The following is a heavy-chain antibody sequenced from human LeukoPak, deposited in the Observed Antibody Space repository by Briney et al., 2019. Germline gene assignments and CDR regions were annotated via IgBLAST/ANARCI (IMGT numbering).Heavy chain of an antibody. D-gene: IGHD5-18*01. CDR1: GDSVPSNSAA. V-gene: IGHV6-1*01. CDR3: ARSGYSYGYAAMDV. J-gene: IGHJ6*02. Sequence: SQTFSLTCAISGDSVPSNSAAWNWIRQSPSRGLEWLGRTYYRSKWYNDYAVSVKSRITINPDTSMNQFSLHLNSVTPEDTAVYYCARSGYSYGYAAMDVWGQGTTVTVSS. CDR2: TYYRSKWYN.